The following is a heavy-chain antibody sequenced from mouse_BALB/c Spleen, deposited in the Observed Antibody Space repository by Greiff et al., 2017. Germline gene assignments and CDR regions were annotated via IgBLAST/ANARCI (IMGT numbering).Heavy chain of an antibody. J-gene: IGHJ4*01. CDR1: GFSLTSYG. D-gene: IGHD1-1*01. CDR2: IWAGGST. CDR3: ARDYGSGAMDY. V-gene: IGHV2-9*02. Sequence: VKVVESGPGLVAPSQSLSITCTVSGFSLTSYGVHWVRQPPGKGLEWLGVIWAGGSTNYNSALMSRLSISKDNSKSQVFLKMNSLQTDDTAMYYCARDYGSGAMDYWGQGTSVTVSS.